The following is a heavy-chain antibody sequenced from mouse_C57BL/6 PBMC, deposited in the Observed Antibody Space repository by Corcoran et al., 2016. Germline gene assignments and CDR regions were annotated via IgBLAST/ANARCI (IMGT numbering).Heavy chain of an antibody. Sequence: QIQLVQSGPELKKPGETVKISCKASGYTFTTYGMSWVKQAPGKGLKWMGWINTYSGVPTYADDFKGRFAFSLETSASTAYLQINNLKNEDTATYFCARDYYGYYYYAMDYWGQGTSVTVSS. CDR2: INTYSGVP. CDR3: ARDYYGYYYYAMDY. J-gene: IGHJ4*01. V-gene: IGHV9-3*01. CDR1: GYTFTTYG. D-gene: IGHD2-2*01.